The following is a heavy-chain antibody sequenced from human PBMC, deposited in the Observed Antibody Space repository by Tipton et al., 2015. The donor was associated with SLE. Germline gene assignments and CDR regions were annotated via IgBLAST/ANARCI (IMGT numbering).Heavy chain of an antibody. D-gene: IGHD6-6*01. J-gene: IGHJ6*02. CDR1: GGSFSGYY. V-gene: IGHV4-34*01. CDR3: ARKRIAGRLSYYYYGMDV. CDR2: INHSGST. Sequence: TLSLTCAVYGGSFSGYYWSWIRQPPGKGLEWIGEINHSGSTNYNPSLKSRVTISVDTSKNQFSLKLSSVTAADTAVYYCARKRIAGRLSYYYYGMDVWGQGTTVTVSS.